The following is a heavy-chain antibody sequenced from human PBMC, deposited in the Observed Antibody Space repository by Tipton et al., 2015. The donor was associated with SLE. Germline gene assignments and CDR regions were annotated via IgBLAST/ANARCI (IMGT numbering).Heavy chain of an antibody. Sequence: TLSLTCTVSGGSISSYYWSWIRQPPGKGLEWIGYIYYSGSTNYNPSLKSRVTISVDTSKNQFSLKLSSVTAADTAVYYCARGYQLPLGPYYYYYMDVWGKGTMVTVS. J-gene: IGHJ6*03. CDR3: ARGYQLPLGPYYYYYMDV. V-gene: IGHV4-59*01. D-gene: IGHD2-2*01. CDR1: GGSISSYY. CDR2: IYYSGST.